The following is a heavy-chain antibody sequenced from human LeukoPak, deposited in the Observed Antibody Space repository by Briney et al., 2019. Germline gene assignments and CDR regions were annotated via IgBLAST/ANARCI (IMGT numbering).Heavy chain of an antibody. Sequence: EASVKVSRKASGGTFSSYAISWVRQAPGQGLEWMGGIIPIFGTANYAQKFQGRVTITTDESTSTAYMELSSLRSEDTAVYYCARGSLARYNWNYELSTNDAFDIWGQGTMVTVSS. J-gene: IGHJ3*02. CDR1: GGTFSSYA. V-gene: IGHV1-69*05. D-gene: IGHD1-7*01. CDR2: IIPIFGTA. CDR3: ARGSLARYNWNYELSTNDAFDI.